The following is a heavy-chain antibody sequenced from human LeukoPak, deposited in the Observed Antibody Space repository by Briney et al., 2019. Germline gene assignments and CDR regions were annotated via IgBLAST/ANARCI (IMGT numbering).Heavy chain of an antibody. CDR3: ARFFYGSGSWNWFDP. D-gene: IGHD3-10*01. V-gene: IGHV5-51*01. CDR1: GYSFTSYW. Sequence: HGESLKISCKGSGYSFTSYWIGWVRQMPGKGLEWMGIIYPGDSDTRYSPSFQGQVTISADKSISTAYLQWSSLKASDTAMYYCARFFYGSGSWNWFDPWGQGTLVTVSS. J-gene: IGHJ5*02. CDR2: IYPGDSDT.